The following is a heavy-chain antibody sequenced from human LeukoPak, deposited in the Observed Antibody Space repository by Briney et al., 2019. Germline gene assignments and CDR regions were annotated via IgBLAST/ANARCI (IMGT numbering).Heavy chain of an antibody. J-gene: IGHJ4*02. CDR1: GFTFSSHA. Sequence: GGSLRLSCSAAGFTFSSHAMHWVRQAPGKGLEYVSTINDDGGLTYYAVSVKGRFSISRDNSNNTLYLQMNSLRAEDAAVYYCAKSTSSWERVDYWGQGTLVTVPS. CDR2: INDDGGLT. V-gene: IGHV3-64*04. D-gene: IGHD6-13*01. CDR3: AKSTSSWERVDY.